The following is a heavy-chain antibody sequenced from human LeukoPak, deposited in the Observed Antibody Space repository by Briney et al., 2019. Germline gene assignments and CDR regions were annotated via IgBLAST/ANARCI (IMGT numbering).Heavy chain of an antibody. J-gene: IGHJ4*02. CDR2: ISTSSSDT. V-gene: IGHV3-11*03. CDR1: GFTFSDYY. D-gene: IGHD3-16*01. Sequence: GGSLRLSCAASGFTFSDYYMTWIRQAPGKGLEWLSHISTSSSDTNYADSVKGRFTISRDNAKKSLYLEMNSLRAEDTAVYYCASRGGYYFDYWGQGTLVTVSS. CDR3: ASRGGYYFDY.